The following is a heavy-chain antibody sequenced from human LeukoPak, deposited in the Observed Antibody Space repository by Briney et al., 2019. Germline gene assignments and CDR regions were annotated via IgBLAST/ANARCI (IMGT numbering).Heavy chain of an antibody. Sequence: GESLKISCKGSGYSFANYWIGWVRQMPGKGLEWMGIIYPGDSDTRYSPSFQGQVTISADKYISTAYLQWSSLKASDTAIYYCARQWGDCSSTSCYSAYWGQGTLVTVSS. D-gene: IGHD2-2*01. CDR1: GYSFANYW. CDR3: ARQWGDCSSTSCYSAY. V-gene: IGHV5-51*01. J-gene: IGHJ4*02. CDR2: IYPGDSDT.